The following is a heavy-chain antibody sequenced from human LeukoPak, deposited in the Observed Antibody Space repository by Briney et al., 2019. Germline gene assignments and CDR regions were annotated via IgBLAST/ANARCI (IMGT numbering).Heavy chain of an antibody. CDR2: IYYSGST. D-gene: IGHD1-7*01. V-gene: IGHV4-39*01. CDR1: GGSISSRNYY. CDR3: ARLITGTTRYFDY. J-gene: IGHJ4*02. Sequence: SETLSLTCTVSGGSISSRNYYWGWIRQPPGKGLEWIGSIYYSGSTYYNPSLKSRVTISVDTSKNQFSLKLSSVTAADTAVHYCARLITGTTRYFDYWGQGTLVTVSS.